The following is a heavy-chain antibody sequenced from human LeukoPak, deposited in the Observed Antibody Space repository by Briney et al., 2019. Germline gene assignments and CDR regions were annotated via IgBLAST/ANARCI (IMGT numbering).Heavy chain of an antibody. D-gene: IGHD6-13*01. J-gene: IGHJ6*03. CDR2: IYTSGST. Sequence: PSETLSLTCTVSGGSISSYYWSWIRQPAGKGLEWIGRIYTSGSTNYNPSLRSRVTMSVDTSKNQFSLKLSSVTAADTAVYYCARDAPPPIGAAAAYYYYYYMDVWGKGTTVTVSS. CDR3: ARDAPPPIGAAAAYYYYYYMDV. CDR1: GGSISSYY. V-gene: IGHV4-4*07.